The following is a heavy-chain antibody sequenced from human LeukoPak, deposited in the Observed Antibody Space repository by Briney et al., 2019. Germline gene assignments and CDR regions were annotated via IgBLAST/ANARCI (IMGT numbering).Heavy chain of an antibody. CDR2: INPSGGST. V-gene: IGHV1-46*01. CDR1: GYTFTSYY. Sequence: ASVKVSCKASGYTFTSYYMHWVRQAPGQGLEWMGIINPSGGSTSYAQKFQGRVTMTRDSSTSTVYMELSSLRSEDTAVYYCAREGNGLSIQLSLGDWGQGTLVTVSS. D-gene: IGHD5-18*01. CDR3: AREGNGLSIQLSLGD. J-gene: IGHJ4*02.